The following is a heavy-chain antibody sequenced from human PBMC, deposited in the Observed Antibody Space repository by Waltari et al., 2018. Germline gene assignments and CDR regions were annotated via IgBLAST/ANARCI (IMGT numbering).Heavy chain of an antibody. CDR1: GGSISSYY. Sequence: QVQLQESGPGLVKPSETLSLTCTVSGGSISSYYWSWIRQPPGKGLEWIGYIYYSGSTNYNPSLKNRVTISVDTSKNQFSLKLSSVTAADTAVYYCARVGGNSAVGAFDIWGQGTMVTVSS. V-gene: IGHV4-59*01. CDR2: IYYSGST. J-gene: IGHJ3*02. CDR3: ARVGGNSAVGAFDI. D-gene: IGHD2-21*02.